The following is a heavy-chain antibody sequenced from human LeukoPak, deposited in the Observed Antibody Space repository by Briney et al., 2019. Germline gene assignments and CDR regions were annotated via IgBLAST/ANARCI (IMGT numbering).Heavy chain of an antibody. J-gene: IGHJ5*02. CDR2: IYSGGST. CDR1: GFTVSSNY. CDR3: ARVLVVSWFDP. V-gene: IGHV3-66*02. Sequence: GGSLRLSCAASGFTVSSNYMSWVRQAPGKGLEWVSVIYSGGSTYYADSVKGRFTISRDNSKNTLYLQMNSLRVEDTAVYYCARVLVVSWFDPWGQGTLVTVSS. D-gene: IGHD2-8*01.